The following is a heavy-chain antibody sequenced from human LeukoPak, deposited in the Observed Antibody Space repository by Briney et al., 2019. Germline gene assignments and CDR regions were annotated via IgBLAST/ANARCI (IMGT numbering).Heavy chain of an antibody. CDR1: GGSFSGYY. J-gene: IGHJ4*02. CDR3: ARDTAFDY. CDR2: INHSGST. D-gene: IGHD5-18*01. Sequence: SETLSLTCAVYGGSFSGYYCSWIRQPPGKGLEWIGEINHSGSTNYNPSLKSRVTISVDTSKNQFSLKLSSVTAADTAVYYCARDTAFDYWGQGTLVTVSS. V-gene: IGHV4-34*01.